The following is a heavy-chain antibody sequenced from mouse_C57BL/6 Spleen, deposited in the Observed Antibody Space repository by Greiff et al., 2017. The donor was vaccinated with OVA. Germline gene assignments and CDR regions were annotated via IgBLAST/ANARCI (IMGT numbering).Heavy chain of an antibody. CDR1: GYAFSSSW. D-gene: IGHD2-4*01. Sequence: QVQLKESGPELVKPGASVKISCKASGYAFSSSWMNWVKQRPGKGLEWIGRIYPGDGDTNYNGKFKGKATLTADKSSSTAYMQLSSLTSEDSAVYFCARVDYDYEGDDWGQGTTLTVSS. V-gene: IGHV1-82*01. J-gene: IGHJ2*01. CDR2: IYPGDGDT. CDR3: ARVDYDYEGDD.